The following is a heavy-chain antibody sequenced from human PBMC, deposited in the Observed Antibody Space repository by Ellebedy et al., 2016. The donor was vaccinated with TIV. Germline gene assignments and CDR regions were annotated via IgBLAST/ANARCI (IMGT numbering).Heavy chain of an antibody. J-gene: IGHJ6*03. CDR3: ARDSPFYYMDV. Sequence: GGSLRLXXAASGFTFSSYAMSWVRQAPGKGLEWVSAISGSGSTIYYADSVRGRFTISRDNAKNSLYLQMNSLRAEDTAVYYCARDSPFYYMDVWGKGTTVTVSS. CDR2: ISGSGSTI. V-gene: IGHV3-23*01. CDR1: GFTFSSYA.